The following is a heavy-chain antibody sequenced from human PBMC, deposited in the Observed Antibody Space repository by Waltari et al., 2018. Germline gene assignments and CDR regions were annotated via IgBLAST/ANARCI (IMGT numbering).Heavy chain of an antibody. CDR1: GGSISSSSYY. J-gene: IGHJ4*02. CDR2: IYYSGST. D-gene: IGHD6-13*01. Sequence: QLQLQESGPGLVKPSETLSLTCTVSGGSISSSSYYWGWIRQPPGKGLEWIGSIYYSGSTYYTPALTSRVTISLDTSKNQFSLKLSSVTAADTAVYYCARGRTRIAAAGTSPDYWGQGTLVIVSS. CDR3: ARGRTRIAAAGTSPDY. V-gene: IGHV4-39*07.